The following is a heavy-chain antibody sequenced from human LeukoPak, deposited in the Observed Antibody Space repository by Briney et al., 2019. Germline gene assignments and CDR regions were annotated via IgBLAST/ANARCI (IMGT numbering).Heavy chain of an antibody. J-gene: IGHJ3*02. Sequence: PGGSLRLSCAASGFTFSRYWMHWVRQAPGKGLMWVSRISPDGGTTLYADSVKGRFTISRDNAKNTLYLQVNSLGAEDTAVYYCVRVGNDYGGLLGAFDIWGQGTMVTVSS. CDR1: GFTFSRYW. CDR2: ISPDGGTT. CDR3: VRVGNDYGGLLGAFDI. V-gene: IGHV3-74*03. D-gene: IGHD4-23*01.